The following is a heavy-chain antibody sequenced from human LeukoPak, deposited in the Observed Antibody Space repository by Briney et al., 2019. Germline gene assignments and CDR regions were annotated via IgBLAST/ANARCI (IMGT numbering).Heavy chain of an antibody. CDR3: AKDQYSSGWSSPPGG. J-gene: IGHJ1*01. CDR1: GFTFSTYA. V-gene: IGHV3-23*01. CDR2: ISGSGGNT. Sequence: PGGSLRLSCAASGFTFSTYAMSWVRQAPGKGLEWVSGISGSGGNTFYAESVKGRFTISRDNSKNTLYLQMNSLRAEDTAVYYCAKDQYSSGWSSPPGGWGQGTLVTVSS. D-gene: IGHD6-19*01.